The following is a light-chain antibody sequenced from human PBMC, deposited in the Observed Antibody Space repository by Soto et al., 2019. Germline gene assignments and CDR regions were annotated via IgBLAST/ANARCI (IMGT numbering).Light chain of an antibody. J-gene: IGKJ1*01. CDR1: QSPLYSDGKTY. Sequence: DVVMTQSPLSLPVTLGQPASISCRSSQSPLYSDGKTYLSWFQQRPGQSPRRLIYEVSIRDSGVTDRFSGSGSGTDFTLKISRVEAEDVGIYYCMQGTHWPLTFGQGTKVEIK. CDR3: MQGTHWPLT. V-gene: IGKV2-30*01. CDR2: EVS.